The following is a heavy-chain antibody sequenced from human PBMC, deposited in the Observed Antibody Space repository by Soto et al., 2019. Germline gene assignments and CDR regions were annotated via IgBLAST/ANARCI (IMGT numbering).Heavy chain of an antibody. Sequence: SETLSLTCAVSGGSISSSNWWSWVRQPPGKGLEWIGEIDHSGRTNYNPSLKSRVTISVDKSKNQFSLKLSSVTAADTAVYYCAKWGNVGRNWFAPWGQGTMVTVSS. CDR1: GGSISSSNW. CDR2: IDHSGRT. CDR3: AKWGNVGRNWFAP. V-gene: IGHV4-4*02. J-gene: IGHJ5*02. D-gene: IGHD7-27*01.